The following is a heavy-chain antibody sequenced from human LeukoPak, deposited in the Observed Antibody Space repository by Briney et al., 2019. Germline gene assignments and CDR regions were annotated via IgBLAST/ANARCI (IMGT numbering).Heavy chain of an antibody. J-gene: IGHJ6*04. Sequence: AGGSLRLSFAASGFTFSSYEMNWVRQAPGKGLEWVTYISSSGSTIYYADSVKGRFTISRDNAKNSLYLQMNSLRAEDTAVYYCAELGTTMIGGVWGKGTTVTISS. CDR2: ISSSGSTI. V-gene: IGHV3-48*03. D-gene: IGHD3-10*02. CDR1: GFTFSSYE. CDR3: AELGTTMIGGV.